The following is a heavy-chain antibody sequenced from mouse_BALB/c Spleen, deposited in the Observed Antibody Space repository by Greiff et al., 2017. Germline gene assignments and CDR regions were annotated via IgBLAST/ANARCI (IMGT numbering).Heavy chain of an antibody. CDR1: GYTFTDYN. CDR2: INPNNGGT. V-gene: IGHV1-18*01. D-gene: IGHD2-14*01. J-gene: IGHJ3*01. Sequence: VQLKESGPELVKPGASVKIPCKASGYTFTDYNMDWVKQSHGKSLEWIGDINPNNGGTIYNQKFKGKATLTVDKSSSTAYMELRSLTSEDTAVYYCAREVRRGSWFAYWGQGTLVTVSA. CDR3: AREVRRGSWFAY.